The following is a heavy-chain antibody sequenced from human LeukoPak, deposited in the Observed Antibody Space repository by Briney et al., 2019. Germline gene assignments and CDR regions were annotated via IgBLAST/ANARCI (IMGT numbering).Heavy chain of an antibody. CDR1: GGSISSSSYY. CDR2: IYYSGST. V-gene: IGHV4-39*01. CDR3: ARQLGGSYGGAYFDY. J-gene: IGHJ4*02. D-gene: IGHD1-26*01. Sequence: SETLSLTCTVSGGSISSSSYYWGWIRQPPGKGLEWIGSIYYSGSTYYNPSLKSRVTISVDTSKNQFSLKLSSVTAADTAVYYCARQLGGSYGGAYFDYWGQGTLVTVSS.